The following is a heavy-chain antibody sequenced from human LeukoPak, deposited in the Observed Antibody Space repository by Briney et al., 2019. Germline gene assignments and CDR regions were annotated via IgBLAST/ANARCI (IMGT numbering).Heavy chain of an antibody. Sequence: PGGSLRLSCAASGFTFDDHAMHWVRQTPGKRLEWVSLISGDGGTTYYADSVKGRFTISRDNSRNFLYLQMNSLSTEDTALYFCAREALRGVVIFENWFDPWGQGTLVSVSS. CDR3: AREALRGVVIFENWFDP. V-gene: IGHV3-43*02. D-gene: IGHD3-10*01. CDR1: GFTFDDHA. J-gene: IGHJ5*02. CDR2: ISGDGGTT.